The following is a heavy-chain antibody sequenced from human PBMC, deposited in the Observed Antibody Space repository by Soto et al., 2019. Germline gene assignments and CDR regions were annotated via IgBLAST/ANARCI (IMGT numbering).Heavy chain of an antibody. V-gene: IGHV3-23*01. J-gene: IGHJ4*02. Sequence: EVQLLESGGGLVQPGGSLRLSCAASGFTFSSYAMSWARQAPGKGLEWVSSIGVSGGGAYYADSVKGRFTISRDNSRKAVYLQMNSLRAEDTAVYYCAKNYFFDSWGQGTLVTVSS. CDR1: GFTFSSYA. CDR2: IGVSGGGA. CDR3: AKNYFFDS.